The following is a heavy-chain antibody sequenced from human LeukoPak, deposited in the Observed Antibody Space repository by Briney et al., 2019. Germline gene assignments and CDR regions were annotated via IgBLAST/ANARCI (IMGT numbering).Heavy chain of an antibody. V-gene: IGHV1-18*01. CDR1: GYTFTSYG. CDR2: ISAYNGNT. J-gene: IGHJ6*02. CDR3: ESSPMTTYYYYGMDV. Sequence: ASVKVSCKASGYTFTSYGISWVRQAPGQGLEWMGWISAYNGNTNYAQKLQGRVTMTTDTSTSTAHMELRSLRSDDTAVYYCESSPMTTYYYYGMDVWGQGTTVTVSS. D-gene: IGHD4-11*01.